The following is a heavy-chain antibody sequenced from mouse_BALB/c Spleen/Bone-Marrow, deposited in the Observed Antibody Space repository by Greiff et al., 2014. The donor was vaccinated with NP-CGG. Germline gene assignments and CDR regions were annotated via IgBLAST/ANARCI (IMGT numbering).Heavy chain of an antibody. V-gene: IGHV5-17*02. CDR2: ISSGSTAI. CDR3: ARGGNWDDFDV. J-gene: IGHJ1*01. Sequence: VQLQQSGGGLVQPGGSRKLSCAASGFTFSTFGMHWVRQAPEKGLEWVAYISSGSTAIFYADTLKGRFTISRDNPENTLFLQMTSLRSEDTAMYYCARGGNWDDFDVWGAGTTVTVSS. D-gene: IGHD4-1*01. CDR1: GFTFSTFG.